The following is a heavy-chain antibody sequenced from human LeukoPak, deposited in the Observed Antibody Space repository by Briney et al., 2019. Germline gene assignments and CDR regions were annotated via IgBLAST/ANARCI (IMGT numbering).Heavy chain of an antibody. CDR3: ARVLRAASWRSYDY. V-gene: IGHV4-61*01. CDR2: IYYNGDT. J-gene: IGHJ4*02. D-gene: IGHD5-18*01. CDR1: GGSVSNSLYY. Sequence: PSETPSLTCTVSGGSVSNSLYYWSWIRQPPGKGLERIGYIYYNGDTNYNPSLKSRVIISIDTSSNQFSLRLNSMTAADTAVYYCARVLRAASWRSYDYWGQGSLVTVSS.